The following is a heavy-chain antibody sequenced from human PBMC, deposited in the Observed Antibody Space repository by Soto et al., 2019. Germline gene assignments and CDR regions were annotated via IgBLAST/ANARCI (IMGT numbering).Heavy chain of an antibody. CDR2: FNWNGGST. D-gene: IGHD3-3*01. V-gene: IGHV3-20*01. CDR1: GFTFDDYG. CDR3: ARLEKYTYYYMDV. J-gene: IGHJ6*03. Sequence: GGSLRLSCAASGFTFDDYGMSWVRQAPGKGLEWVSGFNWNGGSTGYADSVKGRFTISRDNAKNSLYLQMNSLRAEDTALYHCARLEKYTYYYMDVWGKGTTVTVSS.